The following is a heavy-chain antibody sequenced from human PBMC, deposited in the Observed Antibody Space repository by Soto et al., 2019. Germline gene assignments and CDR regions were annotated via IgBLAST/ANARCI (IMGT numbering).Heavy chain of an antibody. Sequence: EVQLLESGGGLVQPGGSLRLSCVVSGFTFSSHVMTWVRQAPGRGLEWVSAISGSGANIYYADSEKGRFTVSRDNSKNTLYMQMNSLRAEDTAVYYCSSGVISVTGADGDYWGQGTLVTVSS. D-gene: IGHD6-19*01. J-gene: IGHJ4*02. V-gene: IGHV3-23*01. CDR1: GFTFSSHV. CDR2: ISGSGANI. CDR3: SSGVISVTGADGDY.